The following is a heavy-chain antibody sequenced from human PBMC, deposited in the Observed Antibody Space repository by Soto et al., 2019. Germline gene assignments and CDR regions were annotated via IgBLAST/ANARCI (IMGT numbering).Heavy chain of an antibody. CDR3: ARDRYSSSWYGWFDP. CDR1: GGTFSSYA. CDR2: IIPIFGTA. D-gene: IGHD6-13*01. J-gene: IGHJ5*02. Sequence: GASVKVSCKASGGTFSSYAISWVRQAPGQGLEWMGGIIPIFGTANYAQKFQGRVTITADESTSTAYMELSSLRSEDTAVYYCARDRYSSSWYGWFDPWGQGTLVTVSS. V-gene: IGHV1-69*13.